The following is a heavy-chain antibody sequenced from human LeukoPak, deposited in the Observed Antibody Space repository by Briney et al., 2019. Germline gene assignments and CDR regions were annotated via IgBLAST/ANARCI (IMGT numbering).Heavy chain of an antibody. Sequence: SETLSLTCTVSGGSISSSSYYWGCIRQPPGQGLEWIGSIHYNGRTCCNPSLESRVIMSVDTSKNQFSLNLTSVTAAHAAMYYCARDRGVPRPYYFDQWGQGTLVTVSS. CDR1: GGSISSSSYY. CDR2: IHYNGRT. J-gene: IGHJ4*02. V-gene: IGHV4-39*07. CDR3: ARDRGVPRPYYFDQ. D-gene: IGHD3-10*01.